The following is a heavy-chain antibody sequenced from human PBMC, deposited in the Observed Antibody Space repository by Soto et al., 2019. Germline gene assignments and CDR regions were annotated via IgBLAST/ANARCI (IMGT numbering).Heavy chain of an antibody. CDR2: IRSKANSYAT. V-gene: IGHV3-73*01. J-gene: IGHJ3*01. Sequence: GGSLRLSCAASGFTFSGSAMHWVRQASGKGLEWVGRIRSKANSYATAYAASVKGRFTLSRDDSKNTAYLQMNSLKTEDTAVYYCTRPSNVLRYFGWFPDAFDVWAQGPMVTVSS. CDR3: TRPSNVLRYFGWFPDAFDV. CDR1: GFTFSGSA. D-gene: IGHD3-9*01.